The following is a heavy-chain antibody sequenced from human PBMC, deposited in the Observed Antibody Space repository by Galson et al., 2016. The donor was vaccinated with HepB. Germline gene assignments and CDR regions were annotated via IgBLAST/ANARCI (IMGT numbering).Heavy chain of an antibody. Sequence: SETLSLTCTVSGDSISNDNWWSWVRQSPGKGLEWIGEIYRSGSTHYNPSLKSRATISVDKSNNRFSLRLNSVSAADTAIYFCASNGWYCLDYWGHGTLVTVSS. CDR1: GDSISNDNW. CDR2: IYRSGST. CDR3: ASNGWYCLDY. D-gene: IGHD6-19*01. J-gene: IGHJ4*01. V-gene: IGHV4-4*02.